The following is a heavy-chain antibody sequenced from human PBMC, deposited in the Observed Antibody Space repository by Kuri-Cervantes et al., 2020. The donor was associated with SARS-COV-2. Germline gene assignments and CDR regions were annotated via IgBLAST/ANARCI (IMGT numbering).Heavy chain of an antibody. Sequence: ASVKVSCKASRYTFTSYYMHWVRQAPGQGLEWMGIINPSGGSTSYAQKFQGRVTMTRDTSTSTVYMELSSLRSEDTAVYYCARSTAGYSSSWYTDYWGQGTLVTVSS. CDR2: INPSGGST. CDR3: ARSTAGYSSSWYTDY. J-gene: IGHJ4*02. D-gene: IGHD6-13*01. CDR1: RYTFTSYY. V-gene: IGHV1-46*03.